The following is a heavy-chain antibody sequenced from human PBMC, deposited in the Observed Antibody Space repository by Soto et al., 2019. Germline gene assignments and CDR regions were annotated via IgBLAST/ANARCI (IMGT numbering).Heavy chain of an antibody. CDR2: ISYDGSNK. Sequence: ESGGGVVQPGRSLRLSCVASGFTFSSYAMHWVRQAPGKGLEWVAVISYDGSNKYYADSVKGRFTISRDNSKNTLYLQMNSLRAEDTSVYYCARAVSSSWGFDYLGQGTLVTVSS. V-gene: IGHV3-30-3*01. CDR1: GFTFSSYA. J-gene: IGHJ4*02. CDR3: ARAVSSSWGFDY. D-gene: IGHD6-13*01.